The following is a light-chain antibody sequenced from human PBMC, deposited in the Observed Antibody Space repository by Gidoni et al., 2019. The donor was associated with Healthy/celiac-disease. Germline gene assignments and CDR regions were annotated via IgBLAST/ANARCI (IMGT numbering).Light chain of an antibody. V-gene: IGKV1-8*01. Sequence: AIRMTQSPSSFSASTGDRVTSTCRASHGISSYVAWYQQNPGKAPKLLIYAASTLQSGVPSRFSGSGSGTDFTLTISCLQSEDFATYYCQQYYSYPRNTFGQGTKLEIK. CDR1: HGISSY. CDR2: AAS. J-gene: IGKJ2*01. CDR3: QQYYSYPRNT.